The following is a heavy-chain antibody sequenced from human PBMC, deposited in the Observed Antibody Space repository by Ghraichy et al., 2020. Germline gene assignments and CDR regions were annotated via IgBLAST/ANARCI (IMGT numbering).Heavy chain of an antibody. CDR3: ARELPRAYYDFWSGYYYYYGMDV. CDR1: GYTFTSYG. CDR2: ISAYNGNT. V-gene: IGHV1-18*04. Sequence: ASVKVSCKASGYTFTSYGISWVRQAPGQGLEWMGWISAYNGNTNYAQKLQGRVTMTTDTSTSTAYMELRSLRSDDTAVYYCARELPRAYYDFWSGYYYYYGMDVWGQGTTVTVSS. D-gene: IGHD3-3*01. J-gene: IGHJ6*02.